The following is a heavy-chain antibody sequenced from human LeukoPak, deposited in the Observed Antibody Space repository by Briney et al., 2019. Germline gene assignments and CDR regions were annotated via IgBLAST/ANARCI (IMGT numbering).Heavy chain of an antibody. CDR2: INHSGST. CDR3: ARGVCAFVY. J-gene: IGHJ4*02. CDR1: GGSFSGYY. V-gene: IGHV4-34*01. Sequence: SETLSLTCAVYGGSFSGYYWSWIRQPPGKGLEWIGEINHSGSTNYNPSLKSRVTISVDTSKNQFSLRLSSVTAADTAVYYCARGVCAFVYWGQGTLVTVSS.